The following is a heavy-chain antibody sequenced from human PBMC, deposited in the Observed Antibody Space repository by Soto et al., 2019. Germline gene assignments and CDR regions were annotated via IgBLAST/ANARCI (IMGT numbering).Heavy chain of an antibody. CDR2: INAGNGNT. V-gene: IGHV1-3*01. CDR3: ARDRYYYGSGSYYKNNWFGP. Sequence: ASVKVSCKASGYTFTSYAMHWVRQAPGQRLEWMGWINAGNGNTKYSQKFQGRVTITRDTSASTAYMELSSLRSEDTAVYYCARDRYYYGSGSYYKNNWFGPWGQGTLVTVSS. D-gene: IGHD3-10*01. CDR1: GYTFTSYA. J-gene: IGHJ5*02.